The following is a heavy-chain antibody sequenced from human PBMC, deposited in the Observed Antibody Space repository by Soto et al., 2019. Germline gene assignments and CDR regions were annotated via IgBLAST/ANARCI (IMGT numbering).Heavy chain of an antibody. V-gene: IGHV4-31*03. CDR3: ARDNRGYGDLILA. Sequence: QVQLQESGPGLVKPSQTLSLTCTVSGGSISSGDYYWNWIRQHPGKGLEWIGYIHYSGSAYYNPSLQRRVIISVDTSENQFSLKLSSVTAADTAVYYCARDNRGYGDLILAWGQGTLVTVSS. CDR1: GGSISSGDYY. J-gene: IGHJ4*02. D-gene: IGHD4-17*01. CDR2: IHYSGSA.